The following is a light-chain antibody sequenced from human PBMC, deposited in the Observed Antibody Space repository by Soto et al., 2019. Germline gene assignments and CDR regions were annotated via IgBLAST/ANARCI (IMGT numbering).Light chain of an antibody. J-gene: IGLJ3*02. CDR1: SSDVGGYGY. Sequence: QSALTQPPSASGSPGQSVTISCTGTSSDVGGYGYVSWYQQHPGKAPKLMIFEVTKRASGVPNRFSGSKSGNTASLTVSGLQAEDEADYYCSSYAGINTDVLFGGGTKLTVL. V-gene: IGLV2-8*01. CDR3: SSYAGINTDVL. CDR2: EVT.